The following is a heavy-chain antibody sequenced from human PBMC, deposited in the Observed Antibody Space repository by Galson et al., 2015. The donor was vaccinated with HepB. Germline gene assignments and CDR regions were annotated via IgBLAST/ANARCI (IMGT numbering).Heavy chain of an antibody. D-gene: IGHD2-15*01. CDR2: IKQDGSEN. CDR3: ARDRWYCSASSCDWKNFDF. CDR1: GFTFSSYW. Sequence: SLRLSCAASGFTFSSYWMSWVRQAPGKGLEWVANIKQDGSENYYVDSVKGRFTISRDNAKNSLYLQMNSLRDEDTAVYYCARDRWYCSASSCDWKNFDFWGQGTLVTVSS. V-gene: IGHV3-7*03. J-gene: IGHJ4*02.